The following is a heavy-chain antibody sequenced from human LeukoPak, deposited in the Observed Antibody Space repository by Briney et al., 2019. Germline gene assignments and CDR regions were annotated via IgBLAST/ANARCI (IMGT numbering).Heavy chain of an antibody. CDR1: GGSISSHY. CDR2: IYYSGST. V-gene: IGHV4-59*11. J-gene: IGHJ4*02. D-gene: IGHD6-13*01. CDR3: ARDAARGSSLFDY. Sequence: SETLSLTCTVSGGSISSHYWGWIRQPPGKGLEWIGYIYYSGSTNYNPSLKSRVTISVDTSKNQFSLKLSSVTAADTAVYYCARDAARGSSLFDYWGQGTLVTVSS.